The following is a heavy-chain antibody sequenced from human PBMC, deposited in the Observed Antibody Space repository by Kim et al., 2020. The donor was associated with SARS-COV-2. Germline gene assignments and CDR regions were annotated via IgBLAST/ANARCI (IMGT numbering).Heavy chain of an antibody. CDR3: SRGRGAPKGNWFDP. V-gene: IGHV1-46*01. Sequence: AQKFQGGVTMTRDTSTSTVYMELSSLRSEDTAVYYCSRGRGAPKGNWFDPWGQGTLVTVSS. J-gene: IGHJ5*02. D-gene: IGHD1-26*01.